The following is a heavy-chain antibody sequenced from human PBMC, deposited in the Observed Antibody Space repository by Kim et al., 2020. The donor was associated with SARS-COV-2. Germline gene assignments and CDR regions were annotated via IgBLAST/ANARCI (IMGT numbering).Heavy chain of an antibody. V-gene: IGHV1-3*01. CDR3: ARDYVSEYSGFYFDY. CDR2: INAGNGNT. CDR1: GYTFTSYA. Sequence: ASVKVSCKASGYTFTSYAMHWVRQAPGQRLEWMGWINAGNGNTKYSQKFQGRVTITRDTSASTAYMELSSLRSEDTAVYYCARDYVSEYSGFYFDYWGQGTLVTVSS. D-gene: IGHD1-26*01. J-gene: IGHJ4*02.